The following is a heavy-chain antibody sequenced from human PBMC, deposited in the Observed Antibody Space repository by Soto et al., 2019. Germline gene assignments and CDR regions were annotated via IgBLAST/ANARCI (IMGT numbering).Heavy chain of an antibody. Sequence: PWETLSLTCTVSGRCVSSDDCSWIRQPPGKGLEWIGYIYYSGSTNYNPSLKSRVTISVDTYKNQFSLKLSSVTAADPAVYYCARESDYGDNWFDPWGQGTLGTVSS. CDR3: ARESDYGDNWFDP. CDR2: IYYSGST. D-gene: IGHD4-17*01. CDR1: GRCVSSDD. V-gene: IGHV4-59*02. J-gene: IGHJ5*02.